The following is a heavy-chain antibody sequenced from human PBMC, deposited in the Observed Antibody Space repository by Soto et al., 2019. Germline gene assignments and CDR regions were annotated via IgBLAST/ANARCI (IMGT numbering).Heavy chain of an antibody. V-gene: IGHV1-69*12. CDR1: GGTFSSYA. Sequence: QVQLVQSGAEVKKPGSSVKVSCKASGGTFSSYAISWVRQAPGQGLEWMGGIIPIFGTANYAQKFQGRVTITADDSTSTAYMALSILRSEDPAVYYCARDGGVYDYSPFDYWGQGTLVTVSS. D-gene: IGHD4-4*01. J-gene: IGHJ4*02. CDR3: ARDGGVYDYSPFDY. CDR2: IIPIFGTA.